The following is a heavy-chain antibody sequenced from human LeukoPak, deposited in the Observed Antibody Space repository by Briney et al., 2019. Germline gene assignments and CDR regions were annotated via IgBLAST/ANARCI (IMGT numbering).Heavy chain of an antibody. V-gene: IGHV1-69*04. CDR3: ASRQGPTMP. CDR2: IILSQNIA. Sequence: VASVKVSCKAPGGTFGTFAISWVRQAPGQGLEWMGRIILSQNIADSADKFQGRVTFTADDSASTAYMELSSLRFDDTAVYYCASRQGPTMPWGQGTPVTVSS. D-gene: IGHD3-10*01. J-gene: IGHJ5*02. CDR1: GGTFGTFA.